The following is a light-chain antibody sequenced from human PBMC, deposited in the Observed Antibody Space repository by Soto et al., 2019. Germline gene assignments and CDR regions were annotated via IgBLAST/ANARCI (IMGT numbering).Light chain of an antibody. Sequence: ETVLTQSPATLSLSPGERATLSCRASQSVSRYLAWYQQKPGQAPRLLIYDASNRATGIPARFSGSGSGTDFTLTISSLEPEDFAVYYCQQRSNRLFGPGTKVDIK. CDR1: QSVSRY. J-gene: IGKJ3*01. CDR3: QQRSNRL. CDR2: DAS. V-gene: IGKV3-11*01.